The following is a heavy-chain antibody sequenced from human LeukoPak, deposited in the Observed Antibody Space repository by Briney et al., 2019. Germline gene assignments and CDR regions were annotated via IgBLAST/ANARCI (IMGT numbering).Heavy chain of an antibody. Sequence: ASVKVSCKASGGTFSSYAISWVRQAPGQGLEWMGWINPNSGGTNYAQKFQGRVTMTRDTSISTAYMELSRLRSDDTAVYYCARVVPANSAGRRFDPWGQGTLVTVSS. CDR1: GGTFSSYA. CDR2: INPNSGGT. V-gene: IGHV1-2*02. CDR3: ARVVPANSAGRRFDP. D-gene: IGHD2-2*01. J-gene: IGHJ5*02.